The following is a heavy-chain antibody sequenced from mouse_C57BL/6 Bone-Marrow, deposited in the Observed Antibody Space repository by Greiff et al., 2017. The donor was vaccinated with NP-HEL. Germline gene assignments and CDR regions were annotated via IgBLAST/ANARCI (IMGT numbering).Heavy chain of an antibody. Sequence: VQLQQSGAELVRPGASVKLSCTASGFNIKDDYMHWVKQRPEQGLEWIGWIDPENGDTEYASKFQGKATITADTSYNTAYLQLSSLTSEDTDVYYCTTYYYGSSPSFYYAMDYWGQGTSVTVSS. J-gene: IGHJ4*01. CDR1: GFNIKDDY. V-gene: IGHV14-4*01. CDR3: TTYYYGSSPSFYYAMDY. CDR2: IDPENGDT. D-gene: IGHD1-1*01.